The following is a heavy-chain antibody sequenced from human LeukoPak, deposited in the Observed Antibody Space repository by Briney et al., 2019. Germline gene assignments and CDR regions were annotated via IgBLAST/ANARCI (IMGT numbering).Heavy chain of an antibody. CDR2: INWNGGST. J-gene: IGHJ4*02. V-gene: IGHV3-20*04. CDR3: AVTTVTTFFVPSDY. D-gene: IGHD4-17*01. CDR1: GFTFDDYG. Sequence: PGGSLRLSCTASGFTFDDYGMSWVRQAPGQGLEWVSGINWNGGSTGYADSVKGRFTITRGNAKNSLYLQMNSLRAEDTALYYCAVTTVTTFFVPSDYWGQGTLVIVCS.